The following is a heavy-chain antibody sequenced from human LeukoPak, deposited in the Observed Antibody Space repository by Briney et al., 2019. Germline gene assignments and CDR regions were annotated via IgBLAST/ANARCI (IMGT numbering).Heavy chain of an antibody. V-gene: IGHV4-4*07. CDR3: ARVWTVAGVYYYYYMDV. Sequence: PSETLCLTCTVSGGSIRSYDWSWIRQPAGKGLEWIGRICSSGSSDYNPSLKSRVTMSVDVSKNQFSLKLSSVTAADTAVYYCARVWTVAGVYYYYYMDVWGKGTTVTVSS. CDR2: ICSSGSS. J-gene: IGHJ6*03. CDR1: GGSIRSYD. D-gene: IGHD6-19*01.